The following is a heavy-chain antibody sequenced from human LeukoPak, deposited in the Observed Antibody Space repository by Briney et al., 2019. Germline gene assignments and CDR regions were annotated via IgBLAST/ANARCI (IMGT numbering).Heavy chain of an antibody. CDR3: ARGGRGDV. V-gene: IGHV3-7*01. Sequence: GGSLRLSCAASGFTLSNSWMSWVRQAPGKGLEWVANIKEDGSEKYYVDSVKGRFTISRDNAKNSLYLQTNSLRAEDTAVYYCARGGRGDVWGQGTLVTVSS. D-gene: IGHD3-10*01. J-gene: IGHJ4*02. CDR1: GFTLSNSW. CDR2: IKEDGSEK.